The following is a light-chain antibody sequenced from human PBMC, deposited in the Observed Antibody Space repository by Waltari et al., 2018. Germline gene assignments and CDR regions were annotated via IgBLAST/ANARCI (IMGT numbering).Light chain of an antibody. Sequence: EIVLTQSPATLSLSPGERATLSCRASQSVSSYLAWYQHKPGQAPRLLIYDASNRATGIPGRXSXSGSGTDFTXTISSXXXEXFAVYYCQXRSNWPXXTXGGGTXXAXX. CDR2: DAS. CDR1: QSVSSY. J-gene: IGKJ4*01. V-gene: IGKV3-11*01. CDR3: QXRSNWPXXT.